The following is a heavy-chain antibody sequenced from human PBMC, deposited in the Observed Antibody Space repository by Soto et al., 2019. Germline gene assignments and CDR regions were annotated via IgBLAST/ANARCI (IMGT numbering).Heavy chain of an antibody. CDR3: AKYSVGIVVVPAAITY. J-gene: IGHJ4*02. CDR1: GFTFDDYA. CDR2: ISWNSGSI. Sequence: AGGSLRLSCAASGFTFDDYAMHWVRQAPGKGLEWVSGISWNSGSIGYADSVKGRFTISRDNSKNTLYLQMNSLRAEDTAVYYCAKYSVGIVVVPAAITYWGQGTLVTVSS. D-gene: IGHD2-2*01. V-gene: IGHV3-9*01.